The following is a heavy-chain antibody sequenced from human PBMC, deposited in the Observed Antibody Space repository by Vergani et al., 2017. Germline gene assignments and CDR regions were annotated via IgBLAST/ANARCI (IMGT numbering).Heavy chain of an antibody. Sequence: EVQLVQSGAEVKKPGESLKISCKGSGYSFTSYWIGWVRQMPGKGLEWMGIIYPGDSDTRYSPSFQGQVTIPADKSISTAYLQWSSLKASDTAMYYCASNSMAGYYYYGMDVWGQATTVTVS. D-gene: IGHD2/OR15-2a*01. CDR1: GYSFTSYW. J-gene: IGHJ6*02. CDR2: IYPGDSDT. V-gene: IGHV5-51*01. CDR3: ASNSMAGYYYYGMDV.